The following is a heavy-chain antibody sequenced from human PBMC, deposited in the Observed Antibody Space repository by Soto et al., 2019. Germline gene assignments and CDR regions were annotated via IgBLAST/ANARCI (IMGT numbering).Heavy chain of an antibody. CDR1: GFTFSNFG. Sequence: PGGSLRLSCAASGFTFSNFGMSWGRQAPGKGLEWVANRKQDGSEKKYVDSVKGRFTISRDNAENSLFLQMYSLRAEDTAVYYCATNTILLRAAPDRGATYNYYGLDFWGQGTTAPVSS. J-gene: IGHJ6*02. V-gene: IGHV3-7*03. CDR3: ATNTILLRAAPDRGATYNYYGLDF. D-gene: IGHD2-2*01. CDR2: RKQDGSEK.